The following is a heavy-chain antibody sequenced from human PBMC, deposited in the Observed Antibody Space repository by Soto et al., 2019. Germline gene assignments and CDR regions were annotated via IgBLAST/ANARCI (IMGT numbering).Heavy chain of an antibody. CDR1: GYTFTGYY. Sequence: QVQLVQSGAEVKKPGASVKVSCKASGYTFTGYYMHWVRQAPGQGLEWMGWINPNSGVTNYAQKFQGWVTMTRDTSISTAYMELSRLRSDDTAVYYCARDLSVAGTTWGIDYWGQGTLVTVSS. CDR2: INPNSGVT. CDR3: ARDLSVAGTTWGIDY. D-gene: IGHD6-19*01. J-gene: IGHJ4*02. V-gene: IGHV1-2*04.